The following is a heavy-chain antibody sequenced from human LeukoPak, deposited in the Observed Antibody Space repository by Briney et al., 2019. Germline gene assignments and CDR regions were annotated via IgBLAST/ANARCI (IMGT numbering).Heavy chain of an antibody. D-gene: IGHD2-8*01. CDR3: ARVLGGVGWFDP. J-gene: IGHJ5*02. CDR2: ISSSSSYI. Sequence: NPGGSLRLSCAASGFTFSSYSMNWVRQAPGKGLEWVSSISSSSSYIYYADSVKGRFTISRDNAKNSLYLQMNSLRAEDTAVYYCARVLGGVGWFDPWGQGTLVTVSS. V-gene: IGHV3-21*01. CDR1: GFTFSSYS.